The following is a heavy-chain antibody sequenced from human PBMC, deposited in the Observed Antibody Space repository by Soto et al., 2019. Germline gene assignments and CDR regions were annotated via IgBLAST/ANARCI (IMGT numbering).Heavy chain of an antibody. CDR2: IHYIEGT. V-gene: IGHV4-28*01. D-gene: IGHD1-26*01. CDR3: TRKASGSYPFDY. Sequence: QVQLQESGPGLVKPSDTLSLTCVVSDYSISSSNWWGWIRQPPGKGLEWIGYIHYIEGTHYNPSLKSRVTMSVDTSTNQFSLKLRSVTAVDTAVYYCTRKASGSYPFDYWGQGTLVTVSS. J-gene: IGHJ4*02. CDR1: DYSISSSNW.